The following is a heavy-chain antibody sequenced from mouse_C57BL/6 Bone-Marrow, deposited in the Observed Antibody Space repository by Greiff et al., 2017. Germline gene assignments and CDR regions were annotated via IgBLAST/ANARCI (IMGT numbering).Heavy chain of an antibody. Sequence: VQLQQSGAELVRPGASVKLSCTASGFNIKDDYMHWVKQRPEQGLEWIGWIDPENGDTEYASKFQGKATITADTSSNTAYLQLSSLTSEDTAVYYCTFYGSYYWGQGTTLTVSS. CDR1: GFNIKDDY. CDR2: IDPENGDT. J-gene: IGHJ2*01. CDR3: TFYGSYY. V-gene: IGHV14-4*01. D-gene: IGHD1-1*02.